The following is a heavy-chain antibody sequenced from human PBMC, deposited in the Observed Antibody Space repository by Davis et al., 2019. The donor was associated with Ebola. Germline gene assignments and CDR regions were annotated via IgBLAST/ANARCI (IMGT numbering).Heavy chain of an antibody. CDR3: ARAGSSAWTLTDY. V-gene: IGHV3-30-3*01. CDR2: ISYDGSKK. CDR1: GFTFSSYG. J-gene: IGHJ4*02. Sequence: PGGSLRLSCAPSGFTFSSYGMHWVRQAPGKGLEWVAVISYDGSKKYYADSVKGRFTISRDNSKITLYLQMNSLKPEDTAVYYCARAGSSAWTLTDYWGQGTLVTVSS. D-gene: IGHD6-19*01.